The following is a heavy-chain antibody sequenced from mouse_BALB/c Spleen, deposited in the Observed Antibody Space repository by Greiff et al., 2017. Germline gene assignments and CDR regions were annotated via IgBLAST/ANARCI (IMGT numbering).Heavy chain of an antibody. CDR3: ARDYYRYDEAWFAY. CDR2: ISDGGSYT. D-gene: IGHD2-14*01. CDR1: GFTFSDYY. Sequence: EVQVVESGGGLVKPGGSLKLSCAASGFTFSDYYMYWVRQTPDKRLEWVATISDGGSYTYYPDSVKGRFTISRDNAKNNLYLQMSSLKSEDTAMYYCARDYYRYDEAWFAYWGQGTLVTVSA. J-gene: IGHJ3*01. V-gene: IGHV5-4*02.